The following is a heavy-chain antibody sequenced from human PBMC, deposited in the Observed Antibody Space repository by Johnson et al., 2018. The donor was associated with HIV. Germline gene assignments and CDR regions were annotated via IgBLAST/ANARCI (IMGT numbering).Heavy chain of an antibody. Sequence: QAQLVESGGGVVQPGRSLRLSCAASGFTFSSYTVHWVRQSPGKGLEWVSLISHDGSNKYPADSLKGRFTISRANSKNTVYLQMNSLRDEDTAVYYCARDRVYYYDSSGPPMDAFDIWGQGTMVTVSS. CDR3: ARDRVYYYDSSGPPMDAFDI. V-gene: IGHV3-30-3*01. CDR1: GFTFSSYT. CDR2: ISHDGSNK. D-gene: IGHD3-22*01. J-gene: IGHJ3*02.